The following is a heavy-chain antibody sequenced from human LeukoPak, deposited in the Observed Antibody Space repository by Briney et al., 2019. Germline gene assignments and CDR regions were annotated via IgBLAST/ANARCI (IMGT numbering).Heavy chain of an antibody. D-gene: IGHD3-10*01. V-gene: IGHV1-2*02. CDR3: ARSYYGSGSYYNYYMDV. Sequence: GASVKVSCKASGYTFTGYYMHWVRQAPGQGLEWMGWINSNSGGTNYAQKFQGRVTMTRDTSISTAYMELSRLRSDDTAVYYCARSYYGSGSYYNYYMDVWGKGTTVTVSS. J-gene: IGHJ6*03. CDR1: GYTFTGYY. CDR2: INSNSGGT.